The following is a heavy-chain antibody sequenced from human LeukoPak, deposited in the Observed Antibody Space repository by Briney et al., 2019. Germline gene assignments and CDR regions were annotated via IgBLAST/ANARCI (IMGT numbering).Heavy chain of an antibody. CDR2: IRRKASGGAI. V-gene: IGHV3-49*03. J-gene: IGHJ4*02. CDR1: GFSFADEA. Sequence: QPGGSLRLSCTTSGFSFADEALSWFRQAPGKGLEWVGFIRRKASGGAIEYAASVKGRFTISRDDSNGIAYLQMNSLRAEDTAVYYCARVVWGWDTAMPTPFDYWGQGTLVTVSS. D-gene: IGHD5-18*01. CDR3: ARVVWGWDTAMPTPFDY.